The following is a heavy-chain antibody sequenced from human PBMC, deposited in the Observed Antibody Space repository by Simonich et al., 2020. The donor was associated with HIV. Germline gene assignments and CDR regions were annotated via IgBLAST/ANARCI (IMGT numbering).Heavy chain of an antibody. CDR1: GFTVSSNY. J-gene: IGHJ5*02. D-gene: IGHD2-21*02. CDR3: ARARVLYCGGDCYSWWFDP. V-gene: IGHV3-53*01. CDR2: IYSGGST. Sequence: GGSLRLSCAASGFTVSSNYMTWVRQAPGKGLEWVSVIYSGGSTYYPDSVKGRFTISRDNSKNTLYLQINSLRAEDTAVYYCARARVLYCGGDCYSWWFDPWGQGTLVTVSS.